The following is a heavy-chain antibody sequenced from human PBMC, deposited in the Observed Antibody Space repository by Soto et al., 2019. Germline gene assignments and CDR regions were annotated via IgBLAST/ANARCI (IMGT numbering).Heavy chain of an antibody. J-gene: IGHJ3*02. CDR2: IYYSGST. D-gene: IGHD3-10*01. CDR1: GGSISSGGYY. CDR3: ARNFYGSGSYDI. Sequence: SETLSLTCTVSGGSISSGGYYWSWIRQHPGKGLEWIGYIYYSGSTYYNPSLKSRVTISVDTSKNQFSLKLSSVTAADTAVYYCARNFYGSGSYDIWGQGTMVTVSS. V-gene: IGHV4-31*03.